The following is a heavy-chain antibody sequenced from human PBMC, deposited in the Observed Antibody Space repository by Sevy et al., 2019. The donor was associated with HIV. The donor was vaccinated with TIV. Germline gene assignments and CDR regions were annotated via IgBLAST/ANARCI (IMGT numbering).Heavy chain of an antibody. V-gene: IGHV3-15*01. CDR2: IKSKTDGGTT. CDR1: GFTFSNAW. D-gene: IGHD3-22*01. Sequence: GGSLRLSCAASGFTFSNAWMSWVRQAPGKGLEWVGRIKSKTDGGTTDYAAPVKGRFTISRDDSKNTLYLQMNSLKTEETAGYYCTATPLYYYDSSGSQPPLDYWGQGTLVTVSS. J-gene: IGHJ4*02. CDR3: TATPLYYYDSSGSQPPLDY.